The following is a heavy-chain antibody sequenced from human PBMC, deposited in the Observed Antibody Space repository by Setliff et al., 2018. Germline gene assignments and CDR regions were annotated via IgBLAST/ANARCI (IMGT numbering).Heavy chain of an antibody. CDR1: GFTSGDYA. CDR3: VKLVPQAISSDP. CDR2: IRGKAYGGTT. Sequence: GGSLRLSCTASGFTSGDYAMSWVRQAPGKGLEWVGFIRGKAYGGTTEYAASVKGRFTISRDDSKSIAYLQMNSLKTEDTAVYYCVKLVPQAISSDPWGQGTLVTVSS. D-gene: IGHD3-10*01. V-gene: IGHV3-49*04. J-gene: IGHJ5*02.